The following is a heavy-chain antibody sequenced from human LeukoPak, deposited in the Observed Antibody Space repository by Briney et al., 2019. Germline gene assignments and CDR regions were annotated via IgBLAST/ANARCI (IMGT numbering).Heavy chain of an antibody. CDR2: IIPIFGTA. Sequence: SVKVSCKASGGTFSSYAISWVRQAPGQGLEWMGGIIPIFGTANYAQKFQGRVTITADESTSKAYMELSSLRSEDTAVYYCARNGGGYCDSSTSPTYYYYYGMDVWGQGTTVTVSS. D-gene: IGHD3-22*01. CDR3: ARNGGGYCDSSTSPTYYYYYGMDV. V-gene: IGHV1-69*01. CDR1: GGTFSSYA. J-gene: IGHJ6*02.